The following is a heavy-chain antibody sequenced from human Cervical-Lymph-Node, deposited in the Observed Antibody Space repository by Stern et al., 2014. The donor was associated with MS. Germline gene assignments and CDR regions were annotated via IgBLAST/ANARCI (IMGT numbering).Heavy chain of an antibody. V-gene: IGHV1-58*01. D-gene: IGHD3-16*01. CDR3: AADRGSGTLDY. Sequence: QLAESGPEVKKPGTSVKVSCKASGFTFTSSAVQWVRQARGKRPEWIGWIVVGSGNTNYAQKFQERVTITRDMSTSTAYMELSSLRSEDTAVYYCAADRGSGTLDYWGQGTLVTVSS. CDR2: IVVGSGNT. CDR1: GFTFTSSA. J-gene: IGHJ4*02.